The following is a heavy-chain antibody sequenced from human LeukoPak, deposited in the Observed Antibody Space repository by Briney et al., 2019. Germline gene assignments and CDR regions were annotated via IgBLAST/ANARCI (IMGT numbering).Heavy chain of an antibody. V-gene: IGHV3-30*18. CDR1: GFTLSSYG. Sequence: GGSLRLSCAASGFTLSSYGMHWARQAPGKGLEWVAVISSDERTTYYADSVKGRFTISRDLSKSTLYLQMDSLTGEDTAVYYCAKEKAHAHPVDYWGQGTLVTVSS. CDR3: AKEKAHAHPVDY. J-gene: IGHJ4*02. CDR2: ISSDERTT.